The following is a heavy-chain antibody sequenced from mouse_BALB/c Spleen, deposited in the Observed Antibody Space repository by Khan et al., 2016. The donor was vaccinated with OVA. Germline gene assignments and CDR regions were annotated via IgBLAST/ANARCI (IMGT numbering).Heavy chain of an antibody. CDR2: INPSNGYT. V-gene: IGHV1-4*01. Sequence: QVQLKQSGAELARPGTSMKMSCKASGYTFTSYTIHWIKQRPGQGLEWIGFINPSNGYTNYNQKFKDKATLTADKSSTTAYMLLSSLTSDDSPINNCTRDGAYYRNDGWFTYWGQGTLVTVSA. J-gene: IGHJ3*01. CDR1: GYTFTSYT. CDR3: TRDGAYYRNDGWFTY. D-gene: IGHD2-14*01.